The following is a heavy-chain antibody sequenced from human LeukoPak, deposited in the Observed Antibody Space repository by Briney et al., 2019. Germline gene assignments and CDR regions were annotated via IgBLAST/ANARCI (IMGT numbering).Heavy chain of an antibody. Sequence: GGSLRLSCEASGFTFTSYSVNWVRQAPGKGLEWVSSISSTSYIYYADSVKGRFTISRDNSKNTLYLQMNSLRAEDTAVYYCARTKLPPYYYGMDVWGQGTTVTVSS. CDR2: ISSTSYI. D-gene: IGHD6-6*01. CDR1: GFTFTSYS. J-gene: IGHJ6*02. CDR3: ARTKLPPYYYGMDV. V-gene: IGHV3-21*01.